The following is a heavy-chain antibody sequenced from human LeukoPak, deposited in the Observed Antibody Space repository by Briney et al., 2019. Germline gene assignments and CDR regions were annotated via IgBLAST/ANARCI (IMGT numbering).Heavy chain of an antibody. Sequence: SETLSLTCTVSGGSIISAGYYWSWIRQHPGKGLEWIGYIYYSGLSYYNPSLKSRVTISADTSKNQFSLKLSSVTAADTAIYYCAKTLYYYDSSGYPSPGFYFDYWGQGTLVTVSS. D-gene: IGHD3-22*01. CDR3: AKTLYYYDSSGYPSPGFYFDY. J-gene: IGHJ4*02. V-gene: IGHV4-31*03. CDR1: GGSIISAGYY. CDR2: IYYSGLS.